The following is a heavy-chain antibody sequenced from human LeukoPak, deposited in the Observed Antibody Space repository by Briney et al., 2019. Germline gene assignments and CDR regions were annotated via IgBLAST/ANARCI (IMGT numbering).Heavy chain of an antibody. CDR3: AREAAMVPGNWFDP. CDR1: GYTFTGYY. CDR2: INPNSGGT. J-gene: IGHJ5*02. Sequence: GASVKVSCKASGYTFTGYYMHWVRQAPGQGLEWRGWINPNSGGTNYAQKFQGRVTMTRDTSISTAYMELSRLRSDDTAVYYCAREAAMVPGNWFDPWGQGTLVTVSS. V-gene: IGHV1-2*02. D-gene: IGHD5-18*01.